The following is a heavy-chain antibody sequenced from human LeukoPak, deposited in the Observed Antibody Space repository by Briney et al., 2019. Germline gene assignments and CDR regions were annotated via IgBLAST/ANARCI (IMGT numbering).Heavy chain of an antibody. Sequence: GGSLRLSCVASGFTFSIYAMCWVRQAPGKGLEWVSAITGGGGSTYYADSVRGRFTISRGNSKNTLYLQMNSLRAEDTAVYYCAKKRSSGPGDFDLWGRGTLVTVSS. CDR2: ITGGGGST. CDR3: AKKRSSGPGDFDL. V-gene: IGHV3-23*01. D-gene: IGHD6-19*01. CDR1: GFTFSIYA. J-gene: IGHJ2*01.